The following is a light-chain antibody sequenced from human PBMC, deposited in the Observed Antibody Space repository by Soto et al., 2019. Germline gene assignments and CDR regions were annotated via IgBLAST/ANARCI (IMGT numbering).Light chain of an antibody. Sequence: QSALTQPASVSGSPGQSITISCTGTNSDVGGYNYVSWYQQHPGKAPELMIYEVSHRPSGVSNRFSGSKSDNTASLTISGLQADDEADYYCSTFAVSPVIFGGGTKLTVL. CDR3: STFAVSPVI. J-gene: IGLJ2*01. CDR1: NSDVGGYNY. V-gene: IGLV2-14*01. CDR2: EVS.